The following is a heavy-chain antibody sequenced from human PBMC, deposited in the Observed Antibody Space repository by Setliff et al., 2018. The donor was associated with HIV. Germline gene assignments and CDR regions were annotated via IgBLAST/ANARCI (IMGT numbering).Heavy chain of an antibody. CDR1: GGAFSEYY. V-gene: IGHV4-34*01. Sequence: ETLSLTCAVYGGAFSEYYWSWIRQSPGKGLEWIGEINHSGGTNYIESLKSRVSISVDTSKNQFSLKLKSVTAADTALYYCAGRYGGSFYYAFDMWGQGTMVTVSS. J-gene: IGHJ3*02. D-gene: IGHD2-15*01. CDR2: INHSGGT. CDR3: AGRYGGSFYYAFDM.